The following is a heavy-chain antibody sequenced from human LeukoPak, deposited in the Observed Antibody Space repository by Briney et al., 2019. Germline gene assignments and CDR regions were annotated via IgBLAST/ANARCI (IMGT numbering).Heavy chain of an antibody. CDR2: IYYSGST. Sequence: SGTLSLTCTVSGGSISSGGYYWSWIRQHPGKGLKWIGYIYYSGSTYYNPSLKSRVTISVDTSKNQFSLKLSSVTAADTAVYYCAREVTAIPWDAFDIWGQGTMVTVSS. CDR3: AREVTAIPWDAFDI. D-gene: IGHD2-21*02. CDR1: GGSISSGGYY. J-gene: IGHJ3*02. V-gene: IGHV4-31*03.